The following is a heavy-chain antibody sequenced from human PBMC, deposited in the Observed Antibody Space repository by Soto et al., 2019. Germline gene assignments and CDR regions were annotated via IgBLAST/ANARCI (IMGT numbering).Heavy chain of an antibody. CDR3: ARVPLVTSRYYFDF. CDR1: GFTFSSYW. V-gene: IGHV3-7*01. D-gene: IGHD2-2*01. J-gene: IGHJ4*02. Sequence: EVQLVESGGGLVQPGGSLRLSCVASGFTFSSYWMSWVRQSPEKGLEWVANINQDGGGKYHVGSVKGRFTISRDNAKNSLYLQMDSLRDEDTAVYYCARVPLVTSRYYFDFWGQGTLVTVSS. CDR2: INQDGGGK.